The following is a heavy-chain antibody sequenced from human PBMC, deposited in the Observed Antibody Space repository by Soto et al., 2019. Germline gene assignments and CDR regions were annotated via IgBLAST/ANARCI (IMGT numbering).Heavy chain of an antibody. V-gene: IGHV3-30*18. J-gene: IGHJ4*02. Sequence: AGGSLRLSCAASGFTFSSYGMHWVRQAPGKGLEWVAVISYDGSNKYYADSVKGRFTISRDNSKNTLYLQMNSLRAEDTAVYYCAKEYSYCGGDCYSIRPYYFDYWGQGTLVTVSS. D-gene: IGHD2-21*01. CDR1: GFTFSSYG. CDR3: AKEYSYCGGDCYSIRPYYFDY. CDR2: ISYDGSNK.